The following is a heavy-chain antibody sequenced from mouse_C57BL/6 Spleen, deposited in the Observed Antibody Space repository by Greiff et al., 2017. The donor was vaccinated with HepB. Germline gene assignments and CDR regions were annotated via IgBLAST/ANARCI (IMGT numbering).Heavy chain of an antibody. J-gene: IGHJ4*01. V-gene: IGHV1-47*01. D-gene: IGHD4-1*01. CDR1: GYTFTTYP. CDR2: FHPYNDDT. Sequence: VKVVESGAELVKPGASVKMSCKASGYTFTTYPIEWMKQNHGKSLEWIGNFHPYNDDTKYNEKFKGKATLTVEKSSSTAYLELSRLTSDDSAVYYCARRRTGYYAMDDWGQGTSVTVSS. CDR3: ARRRTGYYAMDD.